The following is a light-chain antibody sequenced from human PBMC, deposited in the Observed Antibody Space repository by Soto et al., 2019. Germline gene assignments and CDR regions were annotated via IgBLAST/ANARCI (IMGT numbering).Light chain of an antibody. CDR3: QQFGDSPWT. Sequence: EIVLTQSPGTLSLSPGERATLSCRASQSVSSNYFAWYQQKPGQAPRLLIYGASSRATGIPDRFSGSGSGTDFTLTIRTLEPEDFAVYDCQQFGDSPWTFGQGTKVEIK. CDR2: GAS. V-gene: IGKV3-20*01. J-gene: IGKJ1*01. CDR1: QSVSSNY.